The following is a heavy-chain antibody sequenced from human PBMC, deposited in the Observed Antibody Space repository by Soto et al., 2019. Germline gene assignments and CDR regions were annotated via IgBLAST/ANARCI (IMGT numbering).Heavy chain of an antibody. Sequence: GGSLRLSCAACGFTFSSYAMSWVRQAPGKGLEWVSAISGSGGSTYYADSVKGRFTISRDNSKNTLYLQMNSLRAEDTAVYYCAKEAYSGYDLSYYYGTDVWGQGTTVTVSS. CDR1: GFTFSSYA. V-gene: IGHV3-23*01. CDR2: ISGSGGST. CDR3: AKEAYSGYDLSYYYGTDV. J-gene: IGHJ6*02. D-gene: IGHD5-12*01.